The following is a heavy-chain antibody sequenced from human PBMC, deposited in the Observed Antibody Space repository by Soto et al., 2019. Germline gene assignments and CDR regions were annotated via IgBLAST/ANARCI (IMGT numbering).Heavy chain of an antibody. J-gene: IGHJ3*02. V-gene: IGHV4-34*01. Sequence: PSETLSLTCAVYGVSFSGYYCSWLRQPPGKGLEWIGEINHSGSTNYNPSLKSRVTISVDTSKNQFSLKLSSGTAADTAVYYCARGHYYDSSGYYYFPRIWGQGTMVTVS. CDR1: GVSFSGYY. D-gene: IGHD3-22*01. CDR3: ARGHYYDSSGYYYFPRI. CDR2: INHSGST.